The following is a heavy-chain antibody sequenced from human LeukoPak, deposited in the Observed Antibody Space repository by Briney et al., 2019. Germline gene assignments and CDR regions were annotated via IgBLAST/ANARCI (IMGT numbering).Heavy chain of an antibody. V-gene: IGHV4-59*01. CDR2: NYYSGST. J-gene: IGHJ4*02. D-gene: IGHD3-10*01. CDR3: ARFGGAASDY. CDR1: GGSISGYY. Sequence: SETLSLTCTVSGGSISGYYWSWIRQPPGKGLEWISYNYYSGSTNYNPSLKSRLTISVDTSKNQFSLKLTSVTAADTAVYYCARFGGAASDYWGQGALVTVSS.